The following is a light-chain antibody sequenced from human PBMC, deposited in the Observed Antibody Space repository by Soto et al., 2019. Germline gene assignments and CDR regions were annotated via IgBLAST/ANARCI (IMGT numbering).Light chain of an antibody. J-gene: IGLJ3*02. V-gene: IGLV3-21*04. Sequence: SYELTQSPSLSVAPGKTAIFTCGGNNIGAKSVHWYQQKPGQAPVVVIYYGRDRPSGIPERFSGSNSGNTATLTISRVEAGDEADYYCQVWDTTTDLGVFGGGTKLTV. CDR3: QVWDTTTDLGV. CDR1: NIGAKS. CDR2: YGR.